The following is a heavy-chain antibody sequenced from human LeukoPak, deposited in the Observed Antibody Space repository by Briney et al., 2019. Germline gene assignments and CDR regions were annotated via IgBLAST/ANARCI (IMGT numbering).Heavy chain of an antibody. J-gene: IGHJ5*02. CDR3: ARPIQTYYDFWSGRGAHDWFDP. D-gene: IGHD3-3*01. CDR1: GYSISSGYY. V-gene: IGHV4-38-2*01. CDR2: IYHSGST. Sequence: TSETLSLTCAVSGYSISSGYYWGWIRQPPGKGLEWIGSIYHSGSTYYNPSLKSRVTISVDTSKNQFSLKLSSVTAADTAEYYCARPIQTYYDFWSGRGAHDWFDPWGQGTLVTVSS.